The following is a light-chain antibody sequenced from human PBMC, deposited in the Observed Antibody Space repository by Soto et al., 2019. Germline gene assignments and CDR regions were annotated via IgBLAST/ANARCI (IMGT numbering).Light chain of an antibody. Sequence: EIVMTQSPATLSLSPGERATLSCRASQSVGSNLAWYQQKPGQXPRXXIYGASTRATGIPARFSGSGSGTEFTLTISSLQSEDFAFYYCQQYDNWPRTFGQGTKVDIK. CDR1: QSVGSN. V-gene: IGKV3-15*01. CDR3: QQYDNWPRT. J-gene: IGKJ1*01. CDR2: GAS.